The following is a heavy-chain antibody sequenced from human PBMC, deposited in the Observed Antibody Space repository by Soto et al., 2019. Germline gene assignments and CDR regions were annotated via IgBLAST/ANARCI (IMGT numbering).Heavy chain of an antibody. V-gene: IGHV1-2*04. Sequence: GASVKVSCKASGYTFAGYYMHWLRQSPGQGLEWMGWINPNSGGTNYAQKFQGWVTMTRDTSISTAYMELSRLRSDDTAVYYCARDDYSSSWYGVLRPRYGMDVWGQGTTVTVSS. CDR2: INPNSGGT. D-gene: IGHD6-13*01. CDR1: GYTFAGYY. CDR3: ARDDYSSSWYGVLRPRYGMDV. J-gene: IGHJ6*02.